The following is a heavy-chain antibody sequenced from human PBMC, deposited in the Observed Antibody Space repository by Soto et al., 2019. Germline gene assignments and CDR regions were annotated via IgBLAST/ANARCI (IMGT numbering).Heavy chain of an antibody. V-gene: IGHV3-53*01. CDR2: ISSGVIT. D-gene: IGHD3-3*01. J-gene: IGHJ6*02. CDR1: GFSVRTNY. Sequence: EVQVVESGGGLIQPGGSLRLSCVVSGFSVRTNYMSWVRQAPGKGLEWVSLISSGVITHYADSVKGRFTISRDNSKNTLYLQMNSLRAEDTAIYYCARDGGLDFWRGVDVWGQGTTVTVSS. CDR3: ARDGGLDFWRGVDV.